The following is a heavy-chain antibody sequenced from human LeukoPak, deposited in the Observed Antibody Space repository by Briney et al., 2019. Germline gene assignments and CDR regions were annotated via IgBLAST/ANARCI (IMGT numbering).Heavy chain of an antibody. CDR2: INHNGNEN. D-gene: IGHD3/OR15-3a*01. Sequence: GGSLRLSCAASGFTFSSYWMNWARQAPGKGLEWVASINHNGNENYYVDSVKGRFTISRDNTKNSLYLQMNSLRAEDTAVFYCARDQYDTWSRRGNFDSWGQGTLVIVSS. J-gene: IGHJ4*02. CDR3: ARDQYDTWSRRGNFDS. V-gene: IGHV3-7*03. CDR1: GFTFSSYW.